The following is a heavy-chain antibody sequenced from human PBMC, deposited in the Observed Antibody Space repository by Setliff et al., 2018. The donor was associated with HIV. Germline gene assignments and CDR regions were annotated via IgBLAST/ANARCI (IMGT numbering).Heavy chain of an antibody. CDR1: GGSVSSVNYY. V-gene: IGHV4-61*01. Sequence: PSETLSLTCSVSGGSVSSVNYYWGWIRQPPGKGLEWIGYIHYTGSTTYNPSHRSLVTISVDTSKNQFSLELSSVTAAATAVYSCARVAGNDCARYFDYWGQGTLVTVSS. J-gene: IGHJ4*01. D-gene: IGHD2-21*02. CDR3: ARVAGNDCARYFDY. CDR2: IHYTGST.